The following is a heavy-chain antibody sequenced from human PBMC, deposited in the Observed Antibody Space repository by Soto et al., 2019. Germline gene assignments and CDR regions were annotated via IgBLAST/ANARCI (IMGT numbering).Heavy chain of an antibody. CDR1: GFTFKTYG. J-gene: IGHJ4*02. D-gene: IGHD2-21*02. CDR2: ISHDGKNE. V-gene: IGHV3-30*18. Sequence: QVQLVESGGGVVQPGTSLRLYCAASGFTFKTYGMHWARQAPGTGLEWVAVISHDGKNEEYASPVKGRFTISRDNSQNTVYLQINSLRPEDTSMSYCANKGWGDSSYYLDYWGQGTLVSVSS. CDR3: ANKGWGDSSYYLDY.